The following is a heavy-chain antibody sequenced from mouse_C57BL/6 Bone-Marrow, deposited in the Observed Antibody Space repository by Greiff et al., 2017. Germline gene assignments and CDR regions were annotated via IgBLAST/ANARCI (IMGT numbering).Heavy chain of an antibody. J-gene: IGHJ1*03. Sequence: EVKLMESGGDLVKPGGSLKLSCAASGFTFSSYGMSWVRQTPDKRLEWVATISSGGSYTYYPDSVKGRFTISRDNAKNTLYLQMSSLKSEDTAMXYCARQGGYFDVWGTGTTVTVSS. CDR2: ISSGGSYT. CDR1: GFTFSSYG. CDR3: ARQGGYFDV. V-gene: IGHV5-6*01.